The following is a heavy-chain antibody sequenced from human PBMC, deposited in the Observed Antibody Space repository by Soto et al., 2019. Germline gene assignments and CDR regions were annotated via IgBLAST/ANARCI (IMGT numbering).Heavy chain of an antibody. CDR2: ISYDGSNT. Sequence: QVQLVESGGGVVQPGRSPRLSCAASGFSLSNYDMHWVRQAPGKGLEWVAVISYDGSNTYYGDSVMGRFTISRDNSKNTLYLQMRSLSTDDTAMYYCVKDGGKIYGERYWYFDLWGRGTLVTVSP. CDR3: VKDGGKIYGERYWYFDL. CDR1: GFSLSNYD. V-gene: IGHV3-30*18. D-gene: IGHD4-17*01. J-gene: IGHJ2*01.